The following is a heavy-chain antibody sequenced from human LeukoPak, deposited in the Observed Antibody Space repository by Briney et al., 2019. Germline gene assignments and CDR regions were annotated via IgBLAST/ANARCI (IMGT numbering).Heavy chain of an antibody. CDR2: IYSGGST. V-gene: IGHV3-66*01. D-gene: IGHD6-13*01. CDR3: ARGGLRQQLVRGDHFDD. Sequence: GGSLRLSCAASGFTVSSNYMSWVRQAPGKGLEWVSVIYSGGSTYYADSVKGRFSISRDNSKNTLYLQMNSLRDEDTAVYYCARGGLRQQLVRGDHFDDWGQGTLATVSS. CDR1: GFTVSSNY. J-gene: IGHJ4*02.